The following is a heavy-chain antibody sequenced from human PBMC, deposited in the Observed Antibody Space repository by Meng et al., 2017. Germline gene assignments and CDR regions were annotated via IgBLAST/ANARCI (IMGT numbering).Heavy chain of an antibody. J-gene: IGHJ2*01. CDR3: ARLLWFGELSHWYFDL. V-gene: IGHV4-61*02. CDR2: IYTSGST. Sequence: QAQLQESGPGLVKPSQTLSLTCTVSGGSISSGSYYWSWIRQPAGKGLEWIGRIYTSGSTNYNPSLKSRVTISVDTSKNQFSLKLSSVTAADTAVYYCARLLWFGELSHWYFDLWGRGTLVTVSS. CDR1: GGSISSGSYY. D-gene: IGHD3-10*01.